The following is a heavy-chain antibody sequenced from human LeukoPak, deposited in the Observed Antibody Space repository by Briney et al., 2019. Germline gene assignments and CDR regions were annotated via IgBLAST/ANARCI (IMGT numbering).Heavy chain of an antibody. CDR3: ARFIAAAGVGWFDP. J-gene: IGHJ5*02. D-gene: IGHD6-13*01. CDR2: ISSSSSTI. Sequence: GGSLRLSCAASGFTFSDYYMSWIRQAPGKGLEWVSYISSSSSTIYYADSVKGRFTISRDNAKNSLYLQLNSLRAEDTAVYYCARFIAAAGVGWFDPWGQGTLVTVSS. CDR1: GFTFSDYY. V-gene: IGHV3-11*01.